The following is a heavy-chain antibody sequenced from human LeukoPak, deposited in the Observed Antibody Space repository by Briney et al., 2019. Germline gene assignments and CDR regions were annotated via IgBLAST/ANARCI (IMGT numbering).Heavy chain of an antibody. CDR3: ARAGLSSGWPHYYYYYYMDV. J-gene: IGHJ6*03. V-gene: IGHV3-66*01. CDR2: IYIGDKI. Sequence: GGSLRLTCVVSGFSVSNNYVSWVRQAPGKGLEWVSVIYIGDKIHYADSVKGRFTISRDNSKNTVYLQMKSLRAEDTALYYCARAGLSSGWPHYYYYYYMDVWGKGTTVTVSS. CDR1: GFSVSNNY. D-gene: IGHD6-19*01.